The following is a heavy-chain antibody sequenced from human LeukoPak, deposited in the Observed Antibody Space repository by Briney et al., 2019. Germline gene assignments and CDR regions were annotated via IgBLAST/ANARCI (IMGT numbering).Heavy chain of an antibody. CDR1: GGSISSYY. CDR3: ARLGYSGYDDYSDY. Sequence: SETLSLTCTVSGGSISSYYWSWIRQPPGKGLEWIGYIYYSGSTNYNPSLKSRVTISVDTSKNQFSLKLSSVTAADTAVYYCARLGYSGYDDYSDYWGQGTLVTVSS. V-gene: IGHV4-59*08. J-gene: IGHJ4*02. CDR2: IYYSGST. D-gene: IGHD5-12*01.